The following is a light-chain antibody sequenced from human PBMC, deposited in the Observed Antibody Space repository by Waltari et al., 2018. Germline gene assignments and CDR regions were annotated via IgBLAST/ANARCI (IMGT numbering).Light chain of an antibody. Sequence: IVLTQSPGTMSLYPGERATLSCRASQSVRSTYLPWYQQKPGQAPRLLIYAASKRATGIPDRFRGSGSGTDFTLTISRLEPEDFAVYYCQRYGSSLTFGGGTTVEIK. CDR2: AAS. V-gene: IGKV3-20*01. J-gene: IGKJ4*01. CDR1: QSVRSTY. CDR3: QRYGSSLT.